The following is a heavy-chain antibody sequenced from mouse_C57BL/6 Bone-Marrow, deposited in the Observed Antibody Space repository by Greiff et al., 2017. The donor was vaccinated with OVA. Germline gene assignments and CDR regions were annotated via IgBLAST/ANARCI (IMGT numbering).Heavy chain of an antibody. CDR2: IYPGDGDT. Sequence: VQLQQSGPELVKPGASVKISCKASGYAFSSSWMNWVKRRPGKGLEWIGRIYPGDGDTNYNGKFKGKATLTADKSSSTAYMQLSSLTSEDSAVYFCARMGGTYWGQGTTLTVSS. V-gene: IGHV1-82*01. CDR1: GYAFSSSW. CDR3: ARMGGTY. J-gene: IGHJ2*01.